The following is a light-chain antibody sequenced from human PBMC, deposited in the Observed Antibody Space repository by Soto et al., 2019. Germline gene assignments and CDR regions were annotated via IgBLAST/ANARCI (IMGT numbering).Light chain of an antibody. J-gene: IGKJ2*01. CDR1: QSVASNY. CDR2: GAF. CDR3: QQYGGSPYT. V-gene: IGKV3-20*01. Sequence: EIVLTQSPGTLSLSPGETATLSCRASQSVASNYLAWYQQKPGRAPRLLIYGAFSRATGIADRFSGSGSGTDFTLTISRLEPEDFAVYYCQQYGGSPYTFGQGTKLETK.